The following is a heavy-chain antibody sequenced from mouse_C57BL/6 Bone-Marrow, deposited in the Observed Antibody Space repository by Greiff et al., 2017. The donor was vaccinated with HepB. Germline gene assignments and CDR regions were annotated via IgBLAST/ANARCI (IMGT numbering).Heavy chain of an antibody. D-gene: IGHD3-3*01. Sequence: QVQLQQPGAELVKPGASVKLSCKASGYTFTSYWMQWVKQRPGQGLEWIGEIDPSDSYTNYNQKFKGKATLTVDSSSSAAYMQRSSLTSENSAIYYCARKGLFDYWGQGTTLTVSS. CDR1: GYTFTSYW. V-gene: IGHV1-50*01. CDR2: IDPSDSYT. J-gene: IGHJ2*01. CDR3: ARKGLFDY.